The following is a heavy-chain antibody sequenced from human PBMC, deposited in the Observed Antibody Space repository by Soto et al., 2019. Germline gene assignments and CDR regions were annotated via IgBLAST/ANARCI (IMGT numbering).Heavy chain of an antibody. CDR3: VKSKDLTGNDFKFDH. Sequence: QVQLVESGGGVVQPARSLRLSCAASGFTFSNYGMHWVRQAPGKGLEWVAVISFDGNTKYYGDSVNGRFIVSRDNSKNILYVQMNSLRPEDTAVYYCVKSKDLTGNDFKFDHWGQGTLVTVSS. J-gene: IGHJ4*02. CDR1: GFTFSNYG. V-gene: IGHV3-30*18. D-gene: IGHD3-9*01. CDR2: ISFDGNTK.